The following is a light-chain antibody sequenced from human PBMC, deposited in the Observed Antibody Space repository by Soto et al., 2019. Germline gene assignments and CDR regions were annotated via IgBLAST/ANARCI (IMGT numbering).Light chain of an antibody. Sequence: EIVLTQSPATLSLSPGERATLSCRASQSVSSYLAWYQQKPGQAPRLLIYDASSRATGIPARFSGSGSGTDFTLTISSLEPEDFAVYYCQQRSNEGGGEYTFGQGTKLEIK. CDR1: QSVSSY. CDR3: QQRSNEGGGEYT. V-gene: IGKV3-11*01. CDR2: DAS. J-gene: IGKJ2*01.